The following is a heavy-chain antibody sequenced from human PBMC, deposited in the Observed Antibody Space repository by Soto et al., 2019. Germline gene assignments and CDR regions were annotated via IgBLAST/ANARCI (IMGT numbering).Heavy chain of an antibody. D-gene: IGHD3-16*01. V-gene: IGHV4-30-4*02. Sequence: SETLSLTCTVSGDPIGSGNKYWSWIRHAPGKGLECIGYIFSSGTTYYNPSLKSRLTMSLDTSQNQFSLKLNSVTAADTAVYFCARVPSPFDFYYAMDVWGQGTTVTVSS. CDR3: ARVPSPFDFYYAMDV. CDR1: GDPIGSGNKY. J-gene: IGHJ6*02. CDR2: IFSSGTT.